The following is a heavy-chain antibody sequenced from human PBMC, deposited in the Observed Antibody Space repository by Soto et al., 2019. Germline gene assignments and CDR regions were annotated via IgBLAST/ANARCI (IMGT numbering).Heavy chain of an antibody. CDR3: AKDSRRSSGWWYFDY. V-gene: IGHV3-23*01. D-gene: IGHD6-19*01. J-gene: IGHJ4*02. CDR1: GFTFSSLD. Sequence: EVQLLESGGGLVQPGGSLRLSCVASGFTFSSLDMGWVRQAPGKGLEWVSCISNGGERTYYADSVKGRFTISRDNSKNTLFLLLNSLRAEDTAVYYCAKDSRRSSGWWYFDYWGQGTVVNVST. CDR2: ISNGGERT.